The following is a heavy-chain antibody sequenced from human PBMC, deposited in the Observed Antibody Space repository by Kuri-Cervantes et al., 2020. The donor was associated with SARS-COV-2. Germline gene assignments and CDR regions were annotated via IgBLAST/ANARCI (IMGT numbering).Heavy chain of an antibody. J-gene: IGHJ6*03. Sequence: ASVKVSCKVSGYTLTELSMHWVRQAPGKGLEWMGGFDPEDGETNYEQKFQGRVTMTEDTSTDTAYMELSSLRSEDTAVYYCATTPLAAAGMYYYYYYMNVWGKGTTVTVSS. CDR2: FDPEDGET. CDR3: ATTPLAAAGMYYYYYYMNV. V-gene: IGHV1-24*01. D-gene: IGHD6-13*01. CDR1: GYTLTELS.